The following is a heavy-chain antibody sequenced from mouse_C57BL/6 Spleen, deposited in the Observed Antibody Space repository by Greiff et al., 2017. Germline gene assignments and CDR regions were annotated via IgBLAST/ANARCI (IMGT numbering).Heavy chain of an antibody. CDR2: INPSTGGT. CDR3: AGRDYDLLGY. D-gene: IGHD2-4*01. J-gene: IGHJ2*01. CDR1: GYSFTGYY. Sequence: DVKLQESGPELVKPGASVKISCKASGYSFTGYYMNWVKQSPEKSLEWIGEINPSTGGTTYNQKFKAKATLTVDKSSSTAYMQLKSLTSEDSAVYYCAGRDYDLLGYWGQGTTLTVSS. V-gene: IGHV1-42*01.